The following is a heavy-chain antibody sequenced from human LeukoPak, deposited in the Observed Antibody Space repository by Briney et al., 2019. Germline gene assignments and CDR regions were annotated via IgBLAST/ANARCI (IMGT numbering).Heavy chain of an antibody. Sequence: QPGGSLRLSCAASGFTFSSYAMSWARQAPGKGPEWVSAISGSGGSTYYADSVKGRFTISRDNSKNTLYLQMNSLRAEDTAVYYCAKAPGGIVLMVYAIPADYWGQGTLVTVSS. CDR3: AKAPGGIVLMVYAIPADY. CDR1: GFTFSSYA. D-gene: IGHD2-8*01. J-gene: IGHJ4*02. CDR2: ISGSGGST. V-gene: IGHV3-23*01.